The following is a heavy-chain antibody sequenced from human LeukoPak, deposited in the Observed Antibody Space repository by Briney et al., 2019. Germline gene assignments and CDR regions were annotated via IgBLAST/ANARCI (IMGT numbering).Heavy chain of an antibody. D-gene: IGHD2-21*02. CDR3: ARQHIVVVTASESWFDP. CDR2: IYYSGST. CDR1: GGSISSYY. V-gene: IGHV4-59*01. J-gene: IGHJ5*02. Sequence: SETLSLTCTVSGGSISSYYWSWIRQPPAKGLEWIGYIYYSGSTNYNPSLKSQVTISVDTPKNQFSLKLSSVTAADTAVYYCARQHIVVVTASESWFDPWGQGTLVTVSS.